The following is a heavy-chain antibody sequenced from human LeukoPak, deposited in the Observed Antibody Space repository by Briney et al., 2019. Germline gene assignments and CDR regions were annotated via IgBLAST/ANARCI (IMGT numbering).Heavy chain of an antibody. Sequence: SETLSLTCTVSGGSISSGDYYWRWIRQPPGKGLEWIVYIYYSGSTYYNPSLKSRVTISVDTSKNQFSLKLSSVTAADTAVYYCARDAHYGSTSDYGMDVWGQGTTVTVSS. V-gene: IGHV4-30-4*01. CDR3: ARDAHYGSTSDYGMDV. CDR1: GGSISSGDYY. CDR2: IYYSGST. J-gene: IGHJ6*02. D-gene: IGHD3-10*01.